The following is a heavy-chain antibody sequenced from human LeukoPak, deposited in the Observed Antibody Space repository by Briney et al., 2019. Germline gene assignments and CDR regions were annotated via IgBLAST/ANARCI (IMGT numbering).Heavy chain of an antibody. Sequence: PSETLSLTCTVSGGFISSSSYYWGWIRQPPGKGLEWIGSIYYSGSTYYNPSLKSRVTISVDTSKNQFSLKLSSVTAADTAVYYCARSTYSYGSGSYYPTSYYYYMDVWGKGTAVTVSS. D-gene: IGHD3-10*01. V-gene: IGHV4-39*01. CDR1: GGFISSSSYY. CDR3: ARSTYSYGSGSYYPTSYYYYMDV. J-gene: IGHJ6*03. CDR2: IYYSGST.